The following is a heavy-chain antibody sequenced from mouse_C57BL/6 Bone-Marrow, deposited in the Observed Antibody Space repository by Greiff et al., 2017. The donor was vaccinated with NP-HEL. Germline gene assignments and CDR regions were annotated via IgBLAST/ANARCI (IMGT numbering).Heavy chain of an antibody. Sequence: EVQLVESGPELVKPGASVKISCKASGYSFTGYYMNWVKQSPEKSLEWIGEIKPSTGGTTYNQKFKAKATLTVDKSSSTAYMQLKSLTSEDSAVYYCARNYYGSSHWYFDVWGTGTTVTVSS. CDR3: ARNYYGSSHWYFDV. CDR2: IKPSTGGT. V-gene: IGHV1-42*01. J-gene: IGHJ1*03. CDR1: GYSFTGYY. D-gene: IGHD1-1*01.